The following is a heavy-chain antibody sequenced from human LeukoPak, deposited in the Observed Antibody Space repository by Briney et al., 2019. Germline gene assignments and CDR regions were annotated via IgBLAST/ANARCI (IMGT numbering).Heavy chain of an antibody. CDR1: GFTFSSYA. CDR2: ISYDGSNK. CDR3: ARGTYYYDSSGRREAFDI. D-gene: IGHD3-22*01. J-gene: IGHJ3*02. V-gene: IGHV3-30-3*01. Sequence: GRSLRPSCAASGFTFSSYAMHWVRQAPGKGLEWVAVISYDGSNKYYAGSVKGRFTISRDNSKNTLYLQMNSLRAEDTAVYYCARGTYYYDSSGRREAFDIWGQGTMVTVSS.